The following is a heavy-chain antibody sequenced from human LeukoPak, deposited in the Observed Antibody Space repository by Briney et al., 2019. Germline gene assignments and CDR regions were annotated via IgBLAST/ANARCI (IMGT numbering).Heavy chain of an antibody. Sequence: GGSLRLSCAASGFTFSNYWMHWVRQAPGKGLEWVSVIYSGGSTYYADSVKGRFTISRDNSKNTLYLQMNSLRAEDTAVYYCTYSFDWYFDYWGQGTLVTVSS. D-gene: IGHD6-13*01. CDR3: TYSFDWYFDY. J-gene: IGHJ4*02. CDR2: IYSGGST. V-gene: IGHV3-66*01. CDR1: GFTFSNYW.